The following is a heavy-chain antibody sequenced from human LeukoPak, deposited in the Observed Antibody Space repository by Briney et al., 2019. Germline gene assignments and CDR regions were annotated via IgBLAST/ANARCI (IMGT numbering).Heavy chain of an antibody. CDR3: AGDRREAVAD. V-gene: IGHV3-21*01. Sequence: GGSLRLSCAASGFTFSSYSMNWVRQAPGKGLEWVSSISSSSSCIYYADSVKGRFTISRDNAKNSLYLQMNSLRAEDTAVYYCAGDRREAVADWGQGTLVTVSS. CDR2: ISSSSSCI. CDR1: GFTFSSYS. D-gene: IGHD6-19*01. J-gene: IGHJ4*02.